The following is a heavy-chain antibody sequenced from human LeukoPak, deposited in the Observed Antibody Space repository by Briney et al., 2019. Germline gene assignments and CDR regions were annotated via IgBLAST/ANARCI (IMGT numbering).Heavy chain of an antibody. Sequence: SETLSLTCTVSGASISSDYWNWIRQPPGKGLEWTGYLLYSGSANYNPSLKSRVTISLDTSKNQFSLKLSSVTAADTAVYYCAREPSGSHTSDYWGQGTLVTVSS. D-gene: IGHD1-26*01. CDR3: AREPSGSHTSDY. V-gene: IGHV4-59*12. J-gene: IGHJ4*02. CDR1: GASISSDY. CDR2: LLYSGSA.